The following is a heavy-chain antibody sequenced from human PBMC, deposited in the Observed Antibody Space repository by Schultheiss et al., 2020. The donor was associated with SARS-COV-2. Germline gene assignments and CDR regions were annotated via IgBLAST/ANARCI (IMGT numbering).Heavy chain of an antibody. CDR3: ARAGYGRGRDFYGLDV. CDR2: ISSYNGNT. Sequence: ASVKVSCKASSYNFNRNVIRWVRQAPGQGLEWMGWISSYNGNTNYAQKLQDRVTMTSDTSRNTVSMELRSLKSDDTAVYYCARAGYGRGRDFYGLDVWGQGTAVTVSS. CDR1: SYNFNRNV. D-gene: IGHD1-1*01. J-gene: IGHJ6*02. V-gene: IGHV1-18*04.